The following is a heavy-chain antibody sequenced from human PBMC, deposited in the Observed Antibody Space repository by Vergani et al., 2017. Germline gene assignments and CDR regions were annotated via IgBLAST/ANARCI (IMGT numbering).Heavy chain of an antibody. D-gene: IGHD4-17*01. CDR3: TTSVTTAFDY. CDR2: IESKTDGGTT. J-gene: IGHJ4*02. Sequence: EVQLVESGGGLVKPGGSLRLSCAASGFTFSNAWMSWVRQAPGKGLEWVVRIESKTDGGTTDYAAPVKGRFTISRDDSKNTLYLQMNSLKTEDTAVYYCTTSVTTAFDYWGQGTLVTVSS. V-gene: IGHV3-15*04. CDR1: GFTFSNAW.